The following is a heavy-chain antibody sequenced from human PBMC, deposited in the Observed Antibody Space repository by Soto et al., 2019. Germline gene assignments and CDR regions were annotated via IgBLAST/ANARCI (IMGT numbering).Heavy chain of an antibody. J-gene: IGHJ6*03. D-gene: IGHD6-6*01. Sequence: EVQLVESGGGLVQPGRSLGLSCAVSGFTFDDYAMHWVRQAPGKGLEWVSAIDWNSATTDYADSVKGRFTISRDNAKNSLYLQMTGLRAEDTALYYCARDVAPRPRYMDVWGKGTTVTVSS. V-gene: IGHV3-9*01. CDR3: ARDVAPRPRYMDV. CDR2: IDWNSATT. CDR1: GFTFDDYA.